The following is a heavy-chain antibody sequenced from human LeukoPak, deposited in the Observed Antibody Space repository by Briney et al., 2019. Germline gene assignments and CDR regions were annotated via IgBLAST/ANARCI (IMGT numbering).Heavy chain of an antibody. CDR1: GLTFSGSA. V-gene: IGHV3-73*01. J-gene: IGHJ3*02. D-gene: IGHD2-21*01. CDR2: IRSKANSYAT. Sequence: GGSLRLSCAASGLTFSGSAMHWVRQASGKGLEWVGRIRSKANSYATAYAASVKGRFTISRDDSKNMAYLQMNSLKTEDTAVYYCTRRLVIVNAFDIWGQGTMVTVSS. CDR3: TRRLVIVNAFDI.